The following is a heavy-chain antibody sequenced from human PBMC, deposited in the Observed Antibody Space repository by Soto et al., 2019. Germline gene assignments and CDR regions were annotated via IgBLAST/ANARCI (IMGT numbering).Heavy chain of an antibody. CDR1: GFTFSSYW. J-gene: IGHJ6*02. D-gene: IGHD3-10*01. V-gene: IGHV3-74*01. CDR3: ARRYYASGSKSMDV. Sequence: EVQLVESGGGLVQPGGSLRLSCAASGFTFSSYWMHWVRQAPGKGLVWVSRINSDGSSTSYADSVKGRFTISRDNAKNTLYLQMNSLGAEDTAVYYCARRYYASGSKSMDVWGQGTTVTVSS. CDR2: INSDGSST.